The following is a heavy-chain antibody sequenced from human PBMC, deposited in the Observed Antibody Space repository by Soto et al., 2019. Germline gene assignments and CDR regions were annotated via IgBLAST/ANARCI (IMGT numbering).Heavy chain of an antibody. V-gene: IGHV1-69*01. CDR1: VGTLSSYA. Sequence: SVKVCCKASVGTLSSYAISWVRQAHGQGLEWMGGIIPIFGTANYAQKFQGRVTITADESTSTAYMELSSLRSEDTAVYYCARDWEPLPIWGQGTLVTVSS. CDR2: IIPIFGTA. J-gene: IGHJ4*02. D-gene: IGHD1-26*01. CDR3: ARDWEPLPI.